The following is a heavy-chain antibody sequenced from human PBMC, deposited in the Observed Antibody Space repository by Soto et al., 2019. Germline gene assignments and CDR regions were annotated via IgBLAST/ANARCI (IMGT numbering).Heavy chain of an antibody. CDR3: ARDRGSSSSPAIYFDY. CDR2: IKQDGSEK. CDR1: GFTFSSYW. Sequence: GGSLRLSCAASGFTFSSYWMSWVRQAPGKGLEWVANIKQDGSEKYYVYSVNGRFTISRDNAKNSLYLQMNSLRAEDTAVYYCARDRGSSSSPAIYFDYWGQGTLVTVSS. J-gene: IGHJ4*02. D-gene: IGHD6-6*01. V-gene: IGHV3-7*03.